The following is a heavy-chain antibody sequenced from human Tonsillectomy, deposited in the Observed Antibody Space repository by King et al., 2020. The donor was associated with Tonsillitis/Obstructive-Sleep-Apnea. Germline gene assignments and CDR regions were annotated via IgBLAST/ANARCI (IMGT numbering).Heavy chain of an antibody. D-gene: IGHD3-3*01. CDR1: GFTFNGYG. Sequence: VQLVESGGGLVQPGGSLRLSCAASGFTFNGYGMNWVRQAPGKGLEWLSYISRDSSTIYYADSVKGRFTISRDNAKDSLYLQMNSLGDEETAVYYCARGGEFDFWSGFYWRFDYWGQGTLVTVSS. J-gene: IGHJ4*02. V-gene: IGHV3-48*02. CDR2: ISRDSSTI. CDR3: ARGGEFDFWSGFYWRFDY.